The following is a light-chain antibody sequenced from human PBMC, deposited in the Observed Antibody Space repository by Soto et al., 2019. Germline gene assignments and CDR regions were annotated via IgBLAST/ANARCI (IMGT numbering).Light chain of an antibody. V-gene: IGLV1-44*01. CDR1: SSNIGTNT. CDR3: AAWDDSLNDWV. Sequence: QSVLTQPPSASGTPGQRVTISCSGSSSNIGTNTVNWYQQLPGTAPKLLIHTNSQRPSGVPDRFSGSKSGTSASLAISGLQSEDEADYYGAAWDDSLNDWVFGGGTKLTVL. CDR2: TNS. J-gene: IGLJ3*02.